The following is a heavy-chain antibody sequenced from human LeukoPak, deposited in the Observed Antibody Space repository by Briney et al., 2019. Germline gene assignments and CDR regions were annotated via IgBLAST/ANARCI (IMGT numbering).Heavy chain of an antibody. D-gene: IGHD2-15*01. Sequence: SETLSLTCGVSDGSLSGSNWTWIRQAPGKGLEWIGDINYSGITNYDPSLKSRVTISVDTSTNQFSLRLTSVTAADTAVYYCARQKPSTFRQYGRGRPFDYWGQGTLVTVSS. CDR1: DGSLSGSN. CDR3: ARQKPSTFRQYGRGRPFDY. V-gene: IGHV4-34*01. J-gene: IGHJ4*02. CDR2: INYSGIT.